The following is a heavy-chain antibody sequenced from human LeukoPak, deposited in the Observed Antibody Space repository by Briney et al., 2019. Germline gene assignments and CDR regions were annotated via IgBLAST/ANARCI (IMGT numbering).Heavy chain of an antibody. CDR3: ARDLMGDGDYYY. Sequence: SVKVSCKASGGTFSSYAISWVRQAPGQGLEWLGRIIPIFGTANYAQKFQGRVTITTDESTSTAYMELSSLRSEDTAVYYCARDLMGDGDYYYWGQGTLVTVSS. V-gene: IGHV1-69*05. CDR2: IIPIFGTA. D-gene: IGHD4-17*01. J-gene: IGHJ4*02. CDR1: GGTFSSYA.